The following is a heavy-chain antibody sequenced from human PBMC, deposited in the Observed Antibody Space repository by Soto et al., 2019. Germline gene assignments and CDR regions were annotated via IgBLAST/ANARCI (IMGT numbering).Heavy chain of an antibody. V-gene: IGHV4-31*03. CDR3: ARDKYYYDSSDHDYGMDV. CDR2: IYYSGST. Sequence: SEPLCLPCTVSGGSVSSDGYYWGWVLHRPGKRLAWIGYIYYSGSTYYNPSLKSRVTISVDTSKNQFSLKLSSVTDEDAAVYYCARDKYYYDSSDHDYGMDVWGQGTTVTVSS. J-gene: IGHJ6*02. D-gene: IGHD3-22*01. CDR1: GGSVSSDGYY.